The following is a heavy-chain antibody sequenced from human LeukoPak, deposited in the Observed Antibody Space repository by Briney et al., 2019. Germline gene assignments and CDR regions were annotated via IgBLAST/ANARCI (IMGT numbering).Heavy chain of an antibody. D-gene: IGHD2-21*02. J-gene: IGHJ4*02. V-gene: IGHV4-30-2*01. CDR3: ARGVTYCGGDCYPQFDY. Sequence: PSETLSLTCAVSGGSISSGDYSWSWIRQPPGKGLEWIGYIYHSGSTYYNPSLKSRVTISVDRSKNQFSLKLSSVTAADTAVYYCARGVTYCGGDCYPQFDYWGQGTLVTVSS. CDR2: IYHSGST. CDR1: GGSISSGDYS.